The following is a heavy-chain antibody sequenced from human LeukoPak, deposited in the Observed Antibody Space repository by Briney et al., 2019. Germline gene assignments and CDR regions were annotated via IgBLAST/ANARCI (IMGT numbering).Heavy chain of an antibody. J-gene: IGHJ2*01. CDR3: ARVSRGGWSFDL. Sequence: GGSLRLSCAASGFTFSTYSMNWVREAPGKGLEWVSSISSSSTYIYYADSVKGRFTISRDNAKNSLFLQMNSLRAEDTAVYYCARVSRGGWSFDLWGRGALVTVSS. CDR2: ISSSSTYI. V-gene: IGHV3-21*01. CDR1: GFTFSTYS. D-gene: IGHD4-23*01.